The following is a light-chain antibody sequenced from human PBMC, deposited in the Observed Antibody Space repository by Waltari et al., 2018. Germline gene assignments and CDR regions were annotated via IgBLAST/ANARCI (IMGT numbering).Light chain of an antibody. V-gene: IGKV3-20*01. Sequence: EIVLTQSPGTLSLSPGERATLSCRASQSLSSTHLAWYQQKPGQAPRLLIYGASIRATGIPDRFSGSGSGTEFTLTISRLEPEDFAVYYCQQYCTSPTFGQGTKVEIK. J-gene: IGKJ1*01. CDR3: QQYCTSPT. CDR2: GAS. CDR1: QSLSSTH.